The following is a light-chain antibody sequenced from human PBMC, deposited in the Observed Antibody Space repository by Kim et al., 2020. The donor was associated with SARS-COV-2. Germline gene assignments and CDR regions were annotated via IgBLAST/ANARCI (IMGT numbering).Light chain of an antibody. J-gene: IGKJ2*03. CDR1: QSLVLSDGNTY. V-gene: IGKV2-30*02. Sequence: DVVMTQSPLSLPVTLGQPASISCRSSQSLVLSDGNTYLNWFHQRPGQSPRRLIYQVSNRDSGVPVRLSGSGSGTDFTLKISRVEAEDVGVYYCKQGTHWPHSFGQGTKLEI. CDR2: QVS. CDR3: KQGTHWPHS.